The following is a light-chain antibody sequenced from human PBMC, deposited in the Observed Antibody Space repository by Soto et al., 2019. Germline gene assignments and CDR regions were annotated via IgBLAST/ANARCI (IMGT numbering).Light chain of an antibody. CDR2: GAS. CDR3: QQYYNWHRT. V-gene: IGKV3-15*01. J-gene: IGKJ5*01. CDR1: ENIYTN. Sequence: EIVMTQSPAALSVSPGERATLSCRASENIYTNLAWYQQKPGQAPRLLFYGASTRATGLPARFSGTGSGTEFTLTINSLQAEDSAVYYCQQYYNWHRTFGQGTRLEIK.